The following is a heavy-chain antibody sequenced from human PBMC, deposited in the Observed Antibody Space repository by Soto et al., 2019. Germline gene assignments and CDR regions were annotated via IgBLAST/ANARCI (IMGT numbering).Heavy chain of an antibody. D-gene: IGHD5-12*01. V-gene: IGHV3-30-3*01. CDR1: GFTFSSYA. J-gene: IGHJ4*02. Sequence: GGSLRLSCAASGFTFSSYAMHWVRQAPGKGLEWVAVISYDGSNKYYADSVKGRFTISRDNSKNTLYLQMNSLRAEDTAVYYCARDEWMRDGYNLGYFDYWGQGTLVTVSS. CDR3: ARDEWMRDGYNLGYFDY. CDR2: ISYDGSNK.